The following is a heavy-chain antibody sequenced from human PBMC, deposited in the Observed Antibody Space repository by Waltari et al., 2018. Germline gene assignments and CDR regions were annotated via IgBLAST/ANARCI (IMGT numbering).Heavy chain of an antibody. CDR2: IVVGSGNT. D-gene: IGHD2-21*01. CDR3: AAGRLYCGGDCSHDAFDI. V-gene: IGHV1-58*01. J-gene: IGHJ3*02. CDR1: GFTFTSSA. Sequence: QMQLVQSGPEVKKPGTSVKVSCKASGFTFTSSAVQWVRQARGQRLEWIGWIVVGSGNTNYAQKFQERVTITRDMSTSTAYMELSSLRSEDTAVYYCAAGRLYCGGDCSHDAFDIWGQGTMGTVSS.